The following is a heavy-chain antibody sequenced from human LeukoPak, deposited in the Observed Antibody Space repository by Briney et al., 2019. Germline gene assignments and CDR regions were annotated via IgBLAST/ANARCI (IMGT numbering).Heavy chain of an antibody. D-gene: IGHD6-19*01. Sequence: SETLSLTCAVYGGSFSGYYWSWIRQPPGKGLEWIGYIYYSGSTNYNPSLKSRVTISVDTSKNQFSLKLSSVTAADTAVYYCASSGIAVAESEYWGQGTLVTVSS. V-gene: IGHV4-59*01. J-gene: IGHJ4*02. CDR1: GGSFSGYY. CDR3: ASSGIAVAESEY. CDR2: IYYSGST.